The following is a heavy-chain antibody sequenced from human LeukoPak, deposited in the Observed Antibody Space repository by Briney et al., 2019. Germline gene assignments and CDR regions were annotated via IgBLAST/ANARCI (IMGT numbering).Heavy chain of an antibody. D-gene: IGHD3-22*01. V-gene: IGHV3-49*03. CDR2: IRSKAYGGTT. CDR3: TLGDDSSGYYPDY. Sequence: GGSLRLSCTASGFTFGDYAMSWFRQAPGKGLEWVGFIRSKAYGGTTEYAASVKGRFTISRDDSKSIAYLQMNSLKTEDTAVYYCTLGDDSSGYYPDYWGQGTLVTVSS. J-gene: IGHJ4*02. CDR1: GFTFGDYA.